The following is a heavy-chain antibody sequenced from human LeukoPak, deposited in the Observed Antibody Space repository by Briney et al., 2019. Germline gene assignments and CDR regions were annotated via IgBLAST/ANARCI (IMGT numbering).Heavy chain of an antibody. V-gene: IGHV1-2*02. CDR3: ARAPGYSGYDTLFDY. CDR2: INPNSGGT. D-gene: IGHD5-12*01. J-gene: IGHJ4*02. CDR1: GYTFTGYD. Sequence: ASVKVSCKASGYTFTGYDMHWVRQAPGQGLEWMGWINPNSGGTNYAQKFQGRVTMTRDTSISTAYMELSRLRSDDTAVYYCARAPGYSGYDTLFDYWGQGTLVTVSS.